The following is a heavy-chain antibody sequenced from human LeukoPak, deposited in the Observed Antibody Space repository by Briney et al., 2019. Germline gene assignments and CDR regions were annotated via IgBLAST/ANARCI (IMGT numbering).Heavy chain of an antibody. CDR1: GDSVSSNSVA. CDR2: TYYRSKWYN. V-gene: IGHV6-1*01. D-gene: IGHD2-21*02. Sequence: SQTLSLTCAISGDSVSSNSVAWNWIRQSPSRGLEWLGRTYYRSKWYNDYAVSVKSRISINSDTSKNQLSLQLNSVTPEDTAVYYCAREGDGDAFDIWGQGTMVTVSS. J-gene: IGHJ3*02. CDR3: AREGDGDAFDI.